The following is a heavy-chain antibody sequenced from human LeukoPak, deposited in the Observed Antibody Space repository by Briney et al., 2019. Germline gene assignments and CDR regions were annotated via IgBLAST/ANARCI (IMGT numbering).Heavy chain of an antibody. CDR3: ARDNPYSESLAADDAFDI. CDR1: GFTFSSYS. Sequence: SGGSLRLSCAASGFTFSSYSMNWVRQAPGKGLEWVSSISSSSSYIYYADSVKGRFAISRDNAKNSLYLQMNSLRAEDTAVYYCARDNPYSESLAADDAFDIWGQGTMVTVSS. V-gene: IGHV3-21*01. D-gene: IGHD1-26*01. CDR2: ISSSSSYI. J-gene: IGHJ3*02.